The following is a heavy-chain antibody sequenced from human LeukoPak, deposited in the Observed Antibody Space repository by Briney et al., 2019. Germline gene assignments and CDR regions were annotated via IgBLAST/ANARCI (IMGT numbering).Heavy chain of an antibody. CDR2: ISSGSKYI. CDR1: VFTFSSYS. D-gene: IGHD5-18*01. Sequence: GGSLRLSCAASVFTFSSYSMNWVRQAPGKGLEWVSSISSGSKYIYNADSVKGRFTISRDNAKNSLHLQMNSLRAEDTAVYYCARALSYSYGSMDFWGQGTLVIVSS. V-gene: IGHV3-21*01. J-gene: IGHJ4*02. CDR3: ARALSYSYGSMDF.